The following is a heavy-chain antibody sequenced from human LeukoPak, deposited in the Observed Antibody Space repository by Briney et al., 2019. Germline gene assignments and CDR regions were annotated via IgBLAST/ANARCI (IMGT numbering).Heavy chain of an antibody. CDR2: IDWDDDK. CDR3: ARIQSDSYGRCYFDY. Sequence: SGPTLVNPTETLTLTCTFSGFSLSTSGMCVSWIRQPPGKALEWLARIDWDDDKYYSTSLKTRLTISKDTSKNQVVLTMTNMDPVDTATYYCARIQSDSYGRCYFDYWGQGTLVTVSS. V-gene: IGHV2-70*11. CDR1: GFSLSTSGMC. D-gene: IGHD5-18*01. J-gene: IGHJ4*02.